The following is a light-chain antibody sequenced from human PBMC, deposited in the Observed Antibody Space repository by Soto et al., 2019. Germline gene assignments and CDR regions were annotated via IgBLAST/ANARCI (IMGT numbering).Light chain of an antibody. CDR3: QQRRSWPLT. CDR2: GAF. J-gene: IGKJ4*01. Sequence: EIVMTQSPATLSVSPGETATLSCRASQSVSYNLAWYQQKPGQGPRLLIYGAFTRATGIPARFSGSGSGTDFTLTISSLQSEDFAVYYCQQRRSWPLTFGGGTKVELK. V-gene: IGKV3-15*01. CDR1: QSVSYN.